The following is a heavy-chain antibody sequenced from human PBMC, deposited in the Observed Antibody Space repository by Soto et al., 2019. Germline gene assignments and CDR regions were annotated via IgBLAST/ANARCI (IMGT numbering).Heavy chain of an antibody. J-gene: IGHJ4*02. CDR2: IYHSGST. V-gene: IGHV4-30-2*01. D-gene: IGHD3-22*01. Sequence: PSETLSLTCAVSGGSISSGGYSWSWIRKPPGKGLEWIGYIYHSGSTYYNPSLKSRVTISVDRSKNQFSLKLSSVTAADTAVYYCARSYYYDSSGYSRFDYWGQGTLVTVSS. CDR1: GGSISSGGYS. CDR3: ARSYYYDSSGYSRFDY.